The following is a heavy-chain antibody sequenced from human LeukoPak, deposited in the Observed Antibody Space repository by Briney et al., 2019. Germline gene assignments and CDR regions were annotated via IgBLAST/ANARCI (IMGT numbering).Heavy chain of an antibody. CDR3: ARDGNYDFWSGPPIH. CDR2: ISYDGSNK. CDR1: GFTFDDYA. D-gene: IGHD3-3*01. V-gene: IGHV3-30-3*01. Sequence: GRSLRLSCAASGFTFDDYAMHWVRQAPGKGLEWVAVISYDGSNKYYADSVKGRFTISRDNSKNTLYLQMNSLRAEDTAVYYCARDGNYDFWSGPPIHWGQGTLVTVSS. J-gene: IGHJ4*02.